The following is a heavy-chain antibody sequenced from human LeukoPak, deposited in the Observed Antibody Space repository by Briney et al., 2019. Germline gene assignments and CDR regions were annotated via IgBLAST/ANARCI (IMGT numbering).Heavy chain of an antibody. CDR2: IYNTGST. D-gene: IGHD3-3*01. CDR1: GASITSYY. V-gene: IGHV4-59*01. Sequence: SETLSLTCTVSGASITSYYWIWIRQPPGKGLEWIGYIYNTGSTSYNPSLKSRVTISEDTSKNQFSLKLSSVTAADTAVDYCARGGDYDFWSGYSNYYYMDVWGKGTTVTVS. CDR3: ARGGDYDFWSGYSNYYYMDV. J-gene: IGHJ6*03.